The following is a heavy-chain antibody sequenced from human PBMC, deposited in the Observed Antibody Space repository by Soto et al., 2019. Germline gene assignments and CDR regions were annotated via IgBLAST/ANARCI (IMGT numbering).Heavy chain of an antibody. V-gene: IGHV1-69*13. J-gene: IGHJ4*02. D-gene: IGHD3-10*01. CDR3: AREFHHGSGSYYPYDSSGYRAPFDY. CDR1: GGTFSSYA. CDR2: IIPIFGTA. Sequence: GASVKVSCKASGGTFSSYAISWVRQAPGQGLEWMGGIIPIFGTANYAQKFQGRVTITADESTSTAYMEPSSLRSEDTAVYYCAREFHHGSGSYYPYDSSGYRAPFDYWGQGTLVTVSS.